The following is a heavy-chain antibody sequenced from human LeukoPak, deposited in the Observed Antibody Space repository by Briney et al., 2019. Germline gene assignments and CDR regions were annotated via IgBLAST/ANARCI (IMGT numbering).Heavy chain of an antibody. CDR2: ISSSSSYI. D-gene: IGHD4-17*01. V-gene: IGHV3-21*01. CDR1: GFTFDDYA. Sequence: PGGSLRLSCAASGFTFDDYAMHWVRQAPGKGLEWVSSISSSSSYIYYADSVKGRFTISRDNAKNSLYLQMNSLRAEDTAVYYCARGYRDYVDWFDPWGQGTLVTVSS. CDR3: ARGYRDYVDWFDP. J-gene: IGHJ5*02.